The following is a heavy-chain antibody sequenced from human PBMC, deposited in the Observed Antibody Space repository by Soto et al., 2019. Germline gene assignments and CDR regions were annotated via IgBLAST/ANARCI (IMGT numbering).Heavy chain of an antibody. Sequence: EGSLRLSCAASGFTFSSYSMNWVRKAPGKGLDRVSSVSSSTSNICYADPVKGRYTCSRDNAKSPLYLQMNSLRAEDTAVYYCARVLRSIPGAYYYGMVVWRQGTAVTVSS. V-gene: IGHV3-21*06. CDR1: GFTFSSYS. D-gene: IGHD3-3*01. J-gene: IGHJ6*02. CDR3: ARVLRSIPGAYYYGMVV. CDR2: VSSSTSNI.